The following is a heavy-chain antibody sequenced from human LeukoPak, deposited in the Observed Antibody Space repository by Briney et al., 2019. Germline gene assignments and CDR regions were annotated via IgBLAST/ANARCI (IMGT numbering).Heavy chain of an antibody. CDR1: GGSISSYY. D-gene: IGHD2-2*01. CDR3: ARERGREYCSSTSCYSRTYNWFDP. CDR2: IYYSGIT. Sequence: PSETLSLTCTVSGGSISSYYWSWIRQPPGKGLEWIGYIYYSGITNYNPSLKSRVTISVDTSKNQFSLKLNSVTAADTAVYYCARERGREYCSSTSCYSRTYNWFDPWGQGALVTVSS. J-gene: IGHJ5*02. V-gene: IGHV4-59*01.